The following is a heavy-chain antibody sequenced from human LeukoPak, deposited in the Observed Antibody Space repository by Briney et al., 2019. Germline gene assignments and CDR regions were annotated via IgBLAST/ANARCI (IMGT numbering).Heavy chain of an antibody. D-gene: IGHD3-10*01. CDR2: ITGSGDGT. J-gene: IGHJ4*02. Sequence: GGSLRLSCAASGFTFSTYAMTWVRQAPGKGLEWVSSITGSGDGTSAADSVKGRFTISRDNSKNTLYLQMNSLRAEDTAVYYCAKLDYYGNYWGQGTLVTVSS. V-gene: IGHV3-23*01. CDR3: AKLDYYGNY. CDR1: GFTFSTYA.